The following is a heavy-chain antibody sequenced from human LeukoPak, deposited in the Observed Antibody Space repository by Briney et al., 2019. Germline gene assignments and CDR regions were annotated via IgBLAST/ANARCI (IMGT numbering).Heavy chain of an antibody. CDR2: IGGSGVGT. D-gene: IGHD5-12*01. CDR3: AKGFSDHDSDFDY. CDR1: GFTFSTYA. V-gene: IGHV3-23*01. J-gene: IGHJ4*02. Sequence: GGSLRLSCAASGFTFSTYAMSWVRQAPGRGLEWVSAIGGSGVGTYYADSVKGRFTISRDNSKTTLDLQMNSLRAEDTAVYYCAKGFSDHDSDFDYWGQGTPVTVSS.